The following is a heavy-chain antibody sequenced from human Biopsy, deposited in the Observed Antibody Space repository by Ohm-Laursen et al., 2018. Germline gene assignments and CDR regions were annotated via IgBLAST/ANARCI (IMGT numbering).Heavy chain of an antibody. V-gene: IGHV4-59*01. Sequence: SETLSLTCSVSGGSISSSYWSWIRQPPGKGLEWIGGIYYSGSTNYNPSLKSRVTISVDTSKNQFSLKLRSVTAADTAVYYCAREAAIIDPRTRAFDYWGQGTLVTVSS. CDR1: GGSISSSY. CDR2: IYYSGST. J-gene: IGHJ4*02. CDR3: AREAAIIDPRTRAFDY. D-gene: IGHD6-25*01.